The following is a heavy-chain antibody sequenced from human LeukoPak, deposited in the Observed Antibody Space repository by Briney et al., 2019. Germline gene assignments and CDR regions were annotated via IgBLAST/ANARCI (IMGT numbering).Heavy chain of an antibody. J-gene: IGHJ3*02. CDR1: GYTFTSYG. CDR3: ARGFNYYDSSGYLDDAFDI. CDR2: INPNSGGT. V-gene: IGHV1-2*02. D-gene: IGHD3-22*01. Sequence: ASVKVSCKASGYTFTSYGISWVRQAPGQGLEWMGWINPNSGGTNYAQKFQGRVTMTRDTSISTAYMELSRLRSDDTAVYYCARGFNYYDSSGYLDDAFDIWGQGTMVTVSS.